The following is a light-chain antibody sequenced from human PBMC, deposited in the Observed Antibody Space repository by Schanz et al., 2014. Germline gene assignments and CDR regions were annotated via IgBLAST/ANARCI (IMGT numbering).Light chain of an antibody. J-gene: IGLJ3*02. CDR3: CGYRDNYIWV. CDR2: AVS. Sequence: QSALTQPASVSGSPGQSITISCTGTSSDVGGYNYVSWYQQHPGKAPKLMIYAVSERPSGVPDRFSGSKSGNTASLTISGLQDEDEGDYYCCGYRDNYIWVFGGGTKLTVL. V-gene: IGLV2-11*01. CDR1: SSDVGGYNY.